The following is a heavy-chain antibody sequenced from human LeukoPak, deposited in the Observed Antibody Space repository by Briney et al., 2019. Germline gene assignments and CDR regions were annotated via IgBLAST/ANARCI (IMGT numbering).Heavy chain of an antibody. D-gene: IGHD4-17*01. CDR1: GFTFSSYA. J-gene: IGHJ6*03. CDR3: ARERTVTTNYYYYMDV. V-gene: IGHV3-30*04. CDR2: ISYDGSNK. Sequence: PGGSLRLSCAASGFTFSSYAMHWVRQAPGKGLEWVAVISYDGSNKYYADSVKGRFTISRDNSKNTLYLQMNSLRAEDTAVYYCARERTVTTNYYYYMDVWGKGTTVTVSS.